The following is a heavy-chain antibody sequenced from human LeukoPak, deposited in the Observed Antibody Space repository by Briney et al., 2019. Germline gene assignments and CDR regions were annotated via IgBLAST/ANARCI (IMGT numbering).Heavy chain of an antibody. CDR3: ARRRGWKQQLVYFDY. J-gene: IGHJ4*02. CDR2: IYYSGST. Sequence: SETLSLTCTVSGGSISSYYWSWIRQPPGKGLERIGYIYYSGSTNYNPSLKSRVTISVDTSKNQFSLKLSSVTAADTAVYYCARRRGWKQQLVYFDYWGQGTLATVSS. D-gene: IGHD6-13*01. CDR1: GGSISSYY. V-gene: IGHV4-59*01.